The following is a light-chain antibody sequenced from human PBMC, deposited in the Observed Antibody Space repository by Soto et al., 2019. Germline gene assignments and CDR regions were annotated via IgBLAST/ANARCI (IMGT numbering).Light chain of an antibody. CDR3: QQFSSYPLT. CDR1: HTISSN. CDR2: GAS. J-gene: IGKJ4*01. Sequence: IVMTQSPATLSVSPGGRATLSFRASHTISSNLAWYQQKPGQAPRLLIYGASTRATGIPARFSGSGSGTDFTLTISRLEPEDFAVYYCQQFSSYPLTFGGGTKADI. V-gene: IGKV3D-15*01.